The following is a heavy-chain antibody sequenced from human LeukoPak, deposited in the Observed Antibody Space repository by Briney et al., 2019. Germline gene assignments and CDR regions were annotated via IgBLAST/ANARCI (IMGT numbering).Heavy chain of an antibody. V-gene: IGHV3-49*04. Sequence: GGSLRLSCTASGFTFGDYAMSWVRQAPGKGLEWVGFIRSKAYGGTTEYAASVKGRFTISRDDSKSIAYLQMNSLKTEDTAVYYCTRDFVVVPAAIDLFDYWGQGTLVAVSS. CDR1: GFTFGDYA. CDR3: TRDFVVVPAAIDLFDY. D-gene: IGHD2-2*01. CDR2: IRSKAYGGTT. J-gene: IGHJ4*02.